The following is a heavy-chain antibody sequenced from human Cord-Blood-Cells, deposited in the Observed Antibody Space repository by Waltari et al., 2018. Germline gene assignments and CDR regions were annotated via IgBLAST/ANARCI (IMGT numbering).Heavy chain of an antibody. J-gene: IGHJ5*02. CDR2: IIPIFGTA. CDR1: GCTFSSYA. Sequence: QVQLVQSGAEVKKPGSSVTVSCKASGCTFSSYAISWVRQAPGQGLEWMGGIIPIFGTANYAQKFQGRVTITADESTSTAYMELSSLRSEDTAVYYCAREPYDYVWGSYRGFDPWGQGTLVTVSS. V-gene: IGHV1-69*01. D-gene: IGHD3-16*02. CDR3: AREPYDYVWGSYRGFDP.